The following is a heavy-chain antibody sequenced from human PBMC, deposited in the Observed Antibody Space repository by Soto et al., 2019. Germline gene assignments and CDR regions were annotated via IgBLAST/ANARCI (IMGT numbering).Heavy chain of an antibody. D-gene: IGHD1-26*01. Sequence: QVQLVESGGGVVQPGRSLRLSCAASGFTFIISTMHWVRQAPGKGLEWVAVISSDGSNKYYPDSVQGRFTISRDNSKNTLYLQMNSLRAEDTAVYYCARDQIVGVPDYYDDWGQGTLVTVSS. J-gene: IGHJ4*02. CDR2: ISSDGSNK. CDR3: ARDQIVGVPDYYDD. CDR1: GFTFIIST. V-gene: IGHV3-30-3*01.